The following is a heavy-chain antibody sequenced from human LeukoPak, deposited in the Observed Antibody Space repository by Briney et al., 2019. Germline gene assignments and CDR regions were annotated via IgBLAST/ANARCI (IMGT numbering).Heavy chain of an antibody. CDR2: MNPNSGNT. CDR3: ARDAGETYGSGSYSDY. V-gene: IGHV1-8*01. Sequence: ASVKVSCKASGYTFTSYDINWVRQATGQGLEWMGWMNPNSGNTGYAQKFQGRVTMTRNTSISTAYMELSSLRSEDTAVYYCARDAGETYGSGSYSDYWGQGTLVTVSS. D-gene: IGHD3-10*01. J-gene: IGHJ4*02. CDR1: GYTFTSYD.